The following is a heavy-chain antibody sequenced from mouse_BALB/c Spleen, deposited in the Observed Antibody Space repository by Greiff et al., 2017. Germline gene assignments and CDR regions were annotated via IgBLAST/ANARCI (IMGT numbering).Heavy chain of an antibody. CDR2: ISSGGSYT. Sequence: EVKLVESGGGLVQPGGSLKLSCAASGFTFSSYGMSWVRQTPDKRLEWVATISSGGSYTYYPDSVKGRFTISRDNAKNTLYLQMSSLKSEDTAMYYCARHGSSGYEGYAMDYWGQGTSVTVSS. J-gene: IGHJ4*01. CDR1: GFTFSSYG. D-gene: IGHD3-1*01. V-gene: IGHV5-6*03. CDR3: ARHGSSGYEGYAMDY.